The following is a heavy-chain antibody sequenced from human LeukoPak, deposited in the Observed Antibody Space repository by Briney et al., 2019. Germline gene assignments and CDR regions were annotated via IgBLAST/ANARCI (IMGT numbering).Heavy chain of an antibody. D-gene: IGHD6-19*01. CDR3: ARGRYISGWYYFDY. Sequence: PSETLSLTCAVYGGSFSGYYWSWIRQPPGKGLEWIGEINHSGSTNYNPSLKSRVTISVDTSKNQFSLKLSSVTAADTAVYYCARGRYISGWYYFDYWGQGTLVTVSS. J-gene: IGHJ4*02. V-gene: IGHV4-34*01. CDR1: GGSFSGYY. CDR2: INHSGST.